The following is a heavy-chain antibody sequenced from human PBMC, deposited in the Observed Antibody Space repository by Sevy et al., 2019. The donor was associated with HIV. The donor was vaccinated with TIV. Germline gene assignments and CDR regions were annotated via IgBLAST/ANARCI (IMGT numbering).Heavy chain of an antibody. J-gene: IGHJ6*03. CDR2: ISGTGGST. Sequence: GGSLRLSCAASGFTFRSYAMSWVRQAPGKGLEWVSAISGTGGSTYYADSVKGRFTISRDNSKNTLYLQMNSLRAEDTAVYYCAKVVWVLRYMDVWGKGTTVTVSS. CDR3: AKVVWVLRYMDV. D-gene: IGHD2-8*01. CDR1: GFTFRSYA. V-gene: IGHV3-23*01.